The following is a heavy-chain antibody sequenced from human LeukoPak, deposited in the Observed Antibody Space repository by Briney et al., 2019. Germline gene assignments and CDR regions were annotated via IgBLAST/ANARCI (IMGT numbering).Heavy chain of an antibody. V-gene: IGHV3-30*02. Sequence: GGSLRLSSAASGFTFSNYGMHWVRQAPDKGLEWVAFIRYEGSSKYYADSVKGRFTISRDNSKNTLYLQMDSLRPQGTAIYYCAKDLLRDRWFGESWGQGTLVTVSS. J-gene: IGHJ5*02. CDR2: IRYEGSSK. CDR3: AKDLLRDRWFGES. CDR1: GFTFSNYG. D-gene: IGHD3-10*01.